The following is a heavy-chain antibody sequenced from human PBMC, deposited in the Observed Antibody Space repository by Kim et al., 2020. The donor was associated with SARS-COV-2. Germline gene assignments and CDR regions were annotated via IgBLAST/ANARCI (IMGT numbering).Heavy chain of an antibody. J-gene: IGHJ4*02. D-gene: IGHD3-22*01. Sequence: YYADSVKGRFTISRDNSKNTLYLQMSSLRAEDTAVYYCVKYYYDSSGYYYWGQGTLVTVSS. V-gene: IGHV3-64D*09. CDR3: VKYYYDSSGYYY.